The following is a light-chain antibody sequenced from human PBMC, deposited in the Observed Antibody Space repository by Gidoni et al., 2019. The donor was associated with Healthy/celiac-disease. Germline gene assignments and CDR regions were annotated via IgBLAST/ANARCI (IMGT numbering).Light chain of an antibody. CDR1: QSVSSSY. J-gene: IGKJ5*01. Sequence: EIVLTQSPGTLSLSPGERATLSWRASQSVSSSYLVWYQQKPGQAPRLLIYAASSSATGIPDRLRGSGSGTDFSLTISRLEPEDFAVYYCQQYGSSPFGQGTRLEIK. CDR2: AAS. V-gene: IGKV3-20*01. CDR3: QQYGSSP.